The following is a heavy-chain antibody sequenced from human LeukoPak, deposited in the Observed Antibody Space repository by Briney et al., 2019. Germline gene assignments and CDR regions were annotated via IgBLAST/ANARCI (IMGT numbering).Heavy chain of an antibody. CDR3: ARHGFGSPYAFDI. CDR1: DDSISSYY. D-gene: IGHD1-14*01. CDR2: IYYTGST. J-gene: IGHJ3*02. V-gene: IGHV4-59*08. Sequence: SETLSLTCTVSDDSISSYYWSWIRQTPGKGLEWIGYIYYTGSTNYNPSLRGGVTISIDTSKNQLSLKLRSVTAADTAVYYWARHGFGSPYAFDIWGQGTMVTVSS.